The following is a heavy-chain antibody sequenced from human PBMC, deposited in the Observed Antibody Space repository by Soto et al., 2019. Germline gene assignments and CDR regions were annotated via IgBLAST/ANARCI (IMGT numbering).Heavy chain of an antibody. D-gene: IGHD6-6*01. CDR3: AKAPYEYSSSSAVLYYYGMDV. CDR1: GFTFSSYA. V-gene: IGHV3-23*01. CDR2: ISGSGGST. Sequence: GGSLRLSCAASGFTFSSYAMSWVRQAPGKGLEWVSAISGSGGSTYYADSVKGRFTISRDNSKNTLYLQMNSLRAEDTAVYYCAKAPYEYSSSSAVLYYYGMDVWGQGTTVTVSS. J-gene: IGHJ6*02.